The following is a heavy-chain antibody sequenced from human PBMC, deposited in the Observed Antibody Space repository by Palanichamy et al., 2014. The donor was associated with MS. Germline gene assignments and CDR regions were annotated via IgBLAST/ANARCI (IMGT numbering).Heavy chain of an antibody. CDR3: ARNNWNDLFDY. CDR2: IYHSGST. V-gene: IGHV4-4*02. Sequence: VRQPPGKGLEWIGEIYHSGSTNYNPSLKSRVTISVDKSKSQFSLKLSSVTAADTAMYYCARNNWNDLFDYWGQGTLVTVSS. J-gene: IGHJ4*02. D-gene: IGHD1-1*01.